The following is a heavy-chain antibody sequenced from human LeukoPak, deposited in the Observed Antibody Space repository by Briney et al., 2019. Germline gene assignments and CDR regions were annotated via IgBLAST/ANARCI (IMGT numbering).Heavy chain of an antibody. Sequence: SETLSLTCTVSGGSISSYYWSWIRQPPGKGLEWIGYIYYSGSTNYNPSLKSRVTISVDTSKNQFSLKLSSVTAADTAVYYCARGRRGWYDYFDYWGQGTLVTVSS. V-gene: IGHV4-59*01. CDR1: GGSISSYY. J-gene: IGHJ4*02. D-gene: IGHD6-19*01. CDR2: IYYSGST. CDR3: ARGRRGWYDYFDY.